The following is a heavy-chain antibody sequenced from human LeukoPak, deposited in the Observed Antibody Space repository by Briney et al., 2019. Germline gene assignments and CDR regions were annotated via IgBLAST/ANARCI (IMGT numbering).Heavy chain of an antibody. D-gene: IGHD4-17*01. Sequence: GGSLRLSCVASGFSFSNFAMTWVRQAPGKGLEWVSSISDNDIRTYYADSVKGRFTISRDNSKNSLFLQMSSLRVEDTAVYYCAKVYADYGRCDYWGQGTLVTVSS. CDR3: AKVYADYGRCDY. V-gene: IGHV3-23*01. CDR1: GFSFSNFA. CDR2: ISDNDIRT. J-gene: IGHJ4*02.